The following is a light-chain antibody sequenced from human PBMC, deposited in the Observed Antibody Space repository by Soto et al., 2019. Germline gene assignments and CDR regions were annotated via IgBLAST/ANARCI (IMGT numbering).Light chain of an antibody. J-gene: IGLJ1*01. CDR1: NIESIN. Sequence: SYELTQPPSLSVAPGQTARLSCGGNNIESINVHWYQHKPGQAPILVIYDDSDPPSGIPGRFSGSNSGNTATLNISRVGAGDEADYYCQVWDRVSDHYVFGSGTKVTVL. V-gene: IGLV3-21*02. CDR2: DDS. CDR3: QVWDRVSDHYV.